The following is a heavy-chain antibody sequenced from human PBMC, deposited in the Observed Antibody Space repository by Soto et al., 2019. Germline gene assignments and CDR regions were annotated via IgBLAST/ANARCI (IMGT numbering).Heavy chain of an antibody. V-gene: IGHV4-4*07. CDR3: VASLAASGLNWLDP. Sequence: ETLSLTCIVSGGSISEKYWNWVRQPPGKGLEWIGLVFANGHTDYNPSLKSRVTMSVDASKNQFSLRLTSMTAADTAVYYCVASLAASGLNWLDPWGRGTLVTVSS. J-gene: IGHJ5*02. D-gene: IGHD6-13*01. CDR2: VFANGHT. CDR1: GGSISEKY.